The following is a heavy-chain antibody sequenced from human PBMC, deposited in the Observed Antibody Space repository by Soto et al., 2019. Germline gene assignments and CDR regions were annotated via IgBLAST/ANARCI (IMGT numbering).Heavy chain of an antibody. D-gene: IGHD2-15*01. CDR1: GGSISSVGYY. CDR3: ARESCSGGSCYSVFMPYYYYYMDV. V-gene: IGHV4-31*02. J-gene: IGHJ6*03. CDR2: IYYSGST. Sequence: PSVPLCLTWTVSGGSISSVGYYWSWIRQHPGKGLEWIGYIYYSGSTYYNPSLKSRVTISVDTSKNQFSLKLSSVTAADTAVYYCARESCSGGSCYSVFMPYYYYYMDVWGKRTTVTVSS.